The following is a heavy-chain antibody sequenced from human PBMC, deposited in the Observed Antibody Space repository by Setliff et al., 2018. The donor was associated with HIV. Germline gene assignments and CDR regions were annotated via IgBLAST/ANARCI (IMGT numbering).Heavy chain of an antibody. D-gene: IGHD6-13*01. CDR1: GESLSGYY. V-gene: IGHV4-34*01. Sequence: PSETLSLTCAVYGESLSGYYWSWIRQPPGKGLEWVGEINHSRATNYNPSLQSRLTVSVDTSKNQFSLKLSSVTAADTAMHYCVRGGDSSSWYWGRWFDPWGQGTLVTVSS. CDR2: INHSRAT. CDR3: VRGGDSSSWYWGRWFDP. J-gene: IGHJ5*02.